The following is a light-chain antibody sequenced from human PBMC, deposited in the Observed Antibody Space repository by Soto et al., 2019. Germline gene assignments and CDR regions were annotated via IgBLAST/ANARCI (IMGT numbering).Light chain of an antibody. CDR3: QQYNNWWT. CDR2: SAS. Sequence: EIVMTQSPVTLSVSPGERATLSCRASQSVSSNLAWYQQKPGQAPGLLIYSASTRATGIPARFSGSGSGTEFTLTISSLQSEDFAVYYCQQYNNWWTFGQGTKVEIK. J-gene: IGKJ1*01. CDR1: QSVSSN. V-gene: IGKV3-15*01.